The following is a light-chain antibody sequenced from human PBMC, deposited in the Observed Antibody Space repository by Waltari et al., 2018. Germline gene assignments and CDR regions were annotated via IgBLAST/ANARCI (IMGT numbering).Light chain of an antibody. CDR1: ESVSSK. V-gene: IGKV3-15*01. J-gene: IGKJ4*01. CDR2: GAS. CDR3: QHYNNLPLT. Sequence: EIVMTQSPATLSVSPGERATLSCRASESVSSKLACYQQGAGQAPTLLIYGASTRATGIPARFSGSGSGTEFTLTISSLQSEDFAVYFCQHYNNLPLTFGGGTKVEIK.